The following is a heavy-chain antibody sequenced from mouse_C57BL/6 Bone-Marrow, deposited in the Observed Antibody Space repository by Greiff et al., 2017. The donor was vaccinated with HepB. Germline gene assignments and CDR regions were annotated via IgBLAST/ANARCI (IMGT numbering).Heavy chain of an antibody. V-gene: IGHV1-47*01. CDR1: GYTFTTYP. CDR2: FHPYNDDT. D-gene: IGHD2-3*01. CDR3: ARGYDCYYSFAY. Sequence: VKLQESGAELVKPGASVKMSCKASGYTFTTYPIEWMKQNHGKSLEWIGNFHPYNDDTKYNEKFKGKATLTVEKSSSTVYLELSRLTSDDSAVYYFARGYDCYYSFAYWGQGTLVTVSA. J-gene: IGHJ3*01.